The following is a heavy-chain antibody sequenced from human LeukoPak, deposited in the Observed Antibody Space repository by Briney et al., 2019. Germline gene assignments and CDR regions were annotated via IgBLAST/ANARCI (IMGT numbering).Heavy chain of an antibody. V-gene: IGHV3-23*01. Sequence: PGGSLRLSCAASGLTFNSYAMNWVRQAPGKGLGWVSVITNSGTSTNYADSVKGRFTISRDNSKSTLYLQMNNLRAEDTAIYYCAKEELGYIDRWGQGTLVTVSS. CDR2: ITNSGTST. J-gene: IGHJ4*02. CDR3: AKEELGYIDR. CDR1: GLTFNSYA. D-gene: IGHD2/OR15-2a*01.